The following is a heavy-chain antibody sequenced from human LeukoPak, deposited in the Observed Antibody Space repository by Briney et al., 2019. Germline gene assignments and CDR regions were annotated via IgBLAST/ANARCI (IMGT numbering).Heavy chain of an antibody. Sequence: GGSLRLSCAASGFTFSSYEMNWVRQAPGKGLEWGSYISSSGSTIYYADSVKGRFTISRDNAKNSLYLQMNTLRAEDTAVYYCASYDILTGYYFDYWGQGTLVTVSS. CDR1: GFTFSSYE. CDR3: ASYDILTGYYFDY. CDR2: ISSSGSTI. J-gene: IGHJ4*02. V-gene: IGHV3-48*03. D-gene: IGHD3-9*01.